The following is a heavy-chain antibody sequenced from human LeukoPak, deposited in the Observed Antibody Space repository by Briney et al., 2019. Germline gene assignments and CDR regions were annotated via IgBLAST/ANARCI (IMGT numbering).Heavy chain of an antibody. CDR1: GFTFRNHW. J-gene: IGHJ4*02. V-gene: IGHV3-74*03. CDR2: IRSDGSST. Sequence: PGGSLRLSWAASGFTFRNHWPNWVRKTQGKGLVWVYGIRSDGSSTTSADSVKGRFTISRDNAKNPLYLQMNNLRAEDTAMYYCARDQRVTGRPDIDYWGQGTLVIVSS. D-gene: IGHD6-6*01. CDR3: ARDQRVTGRPDIDY.